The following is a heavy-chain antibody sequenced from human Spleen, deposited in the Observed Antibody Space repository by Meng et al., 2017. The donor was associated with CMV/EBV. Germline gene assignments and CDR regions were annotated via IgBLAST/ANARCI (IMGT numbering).Heavy chain of an antibody. J-gene: IGHJ6*02. Sequence: GESLKISCAASGFTISSYAIHWVRQGPGKGLEWVAVISYDGSNKYYADSVKGRFTISRDNSKKTLYLQMNSLRAEDTAVYYCAGPNRLEGAYDFWSVYYGMDVWGQGTTVTVSS. CDR2: ISYDGSNK. CDR3: AGPNRLEGAYDFWSVYYGMDV. D-gene: IGHD3-3*01. CDR1: GFTISSYA. V-gene: IGHV3-30-3*01.